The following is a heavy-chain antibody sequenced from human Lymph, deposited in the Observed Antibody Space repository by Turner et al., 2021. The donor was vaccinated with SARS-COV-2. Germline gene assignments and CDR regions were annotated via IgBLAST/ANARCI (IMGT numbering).Heavy chain of an antibody. J-gene: IGHJ6*02. CDR2: IYSGGTT. V-gene: IGHV3-53*02. CDR1: GIIVSRNY. Sequence: EVQLVETGGGLIKPGGSMRLTCAASGIIVSRNYMIWVRQAPVKGLEWVSVIYSGGTTYYADSVKGRFTISRDNSKNTLYLQMNSLRVEDTAVYYCARDLGTYGMDVWGQGTTVTVSS. CDR3: ARDLGTYGMDV. D-gene: IGHD6-13*01.